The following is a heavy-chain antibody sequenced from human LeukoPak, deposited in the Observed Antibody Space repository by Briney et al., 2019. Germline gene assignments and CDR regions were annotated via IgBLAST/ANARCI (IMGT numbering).Heavy chain of an antibody. J-gene: IGHJ4*02. D-gene: IGHD5-18*01. CDR1: TFTFIPGW. CDR3: ASLDSAHPSGVH. V-gene: IGHV3-7*01. CDR2: MKRDGSEK. Sequence: GGSLRLSCEASTFTFIPGWMSWVREAPGKGLEWVAMMKRDGSEKLYVDSVRGRFTISRDNAKNSLYLQMDSLRDEDSALYYCASLDSAHPSGVHWGQGTLVTVSS.